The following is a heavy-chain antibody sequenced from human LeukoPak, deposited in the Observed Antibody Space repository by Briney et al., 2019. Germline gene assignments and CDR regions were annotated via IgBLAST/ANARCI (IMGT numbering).Heavy chain of an antibody. Sequence: SETLSLTCTVSGGSISTYYWSWIRQPPGKGLEWIGYIYYSGSTNYNPSLKSRVTISVDTSKNQFSLELSSVTAADTAVYYCARRSTGYSNYVDWFDPWGQGTLVTVSS. D-gene: IGHD4-11*01. CDR3: ARRSTGYSNYVDWFDP. CDR2: IYYSGST. J-gene: IGHJ5*02. V-gene: IGHV4-59*08. CDR1: GGSISTYY.